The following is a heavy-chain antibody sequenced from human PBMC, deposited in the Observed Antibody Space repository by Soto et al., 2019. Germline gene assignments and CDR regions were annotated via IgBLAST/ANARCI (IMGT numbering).Heavy chain of an antibody. CDR1: GYTFTSYG. D-gene: IGHD1-26*01. CDR2: ISAYNGDT. V-gene: IGHV1-18*01. J-gene: IGHJ4*02. CDR3: ARDFGGATWPDY. Sequence: ASVKVSFKASGYTFTSYGISWVRQAPGQGLEWMGWISAYNGDTHYAQKLQGRVTMTTDTSTSTAYMELRSLRSDDTAVYYCARDFGGATWPDYWGQGTLVTVSS.